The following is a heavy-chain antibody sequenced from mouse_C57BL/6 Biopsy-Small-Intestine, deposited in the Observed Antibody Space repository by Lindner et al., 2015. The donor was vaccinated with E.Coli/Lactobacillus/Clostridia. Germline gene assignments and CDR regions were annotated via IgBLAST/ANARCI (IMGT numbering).Heavy chain of an antibody. CDR1: GFTFSDHG. J-gene: IGHJ2*01. D-gene: IGHD1-1*01. Sequence: VQLQESGGGLVKPGGSLKLSCAASGFTFSDHGMHWVRQAPEKGLEWVAYISSGSSTIYYADTVKGRFTISRDNAKNTLFLQMTSLRSEDTAMYYCARTHYYYGSSYDFDYWGQGTTLTVSS. CDR3: ARTHYYYGSSYDFDY. CDR2: ISSGSSTI. V-gene: IGHV5-17*01.